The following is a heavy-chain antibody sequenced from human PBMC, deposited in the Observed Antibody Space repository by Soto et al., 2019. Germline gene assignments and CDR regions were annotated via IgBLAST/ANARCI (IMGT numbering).Heavy chain of an antibody. D-gene: IGHD1-26*01. V-gene: IGHV1-24*01. CDR3: ATIVGALYNWFDP. CDR2: FDPEDGET. J-gene: IGHJ5*02. CDR1: GYTLTELS. Sequence: PSVKVSCKVSGYTLTELSMHWVRQAPGKGLEWMGGFDPEDGETIYAQKFQGRVTMTEDTSTDTAYMELSSLRSEDTAVYYCATIVGALYNWFDPWGQGTMLTV.